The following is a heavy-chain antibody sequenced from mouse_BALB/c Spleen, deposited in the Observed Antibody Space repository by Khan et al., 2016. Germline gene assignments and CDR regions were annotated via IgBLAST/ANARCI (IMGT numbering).Heavy chain of an antibody. CDR3: AKSKLLRRWYFDV. J-gene: IGHJ1*01. CDR2: ISYSGVT. CDR1: GYSITSDYA. Sequence: EVELVESGPGLVKPSQSLSLTCTVTGYSITSDYAWNWIRQFPGNELEWMGYISYSGVTTYNPSLKSRISITRDTSKNQFFLLLSSVTTEDTATYYCAKSKLLRRWYFDVWGAGTTVTVSS. V-gene: IGHV3-2*02. D-gene: IGHD1-1*01.